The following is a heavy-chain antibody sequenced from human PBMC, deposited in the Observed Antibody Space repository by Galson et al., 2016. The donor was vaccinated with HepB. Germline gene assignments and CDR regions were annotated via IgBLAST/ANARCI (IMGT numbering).Heavy chain of an antibody. J-gene: IGHJ6*02. CDR1: GYTFTNYG. V-gene: IGHV1-18*01. D-gene: IGHD6-13*01. CDR3: ARLQGVAAAERFHAMDV. CDR2: ISDYNGNG. Sequence: SVKVSCKASGYTFTNYGISWVRQAPGQGLEWMGWISDYNGNGKSEQKFQGRVTMTTDTSTSTAYMELRSLRFDDTAVYYCARLQGVAAAERFHAMDVWGQGTTVTVSS.